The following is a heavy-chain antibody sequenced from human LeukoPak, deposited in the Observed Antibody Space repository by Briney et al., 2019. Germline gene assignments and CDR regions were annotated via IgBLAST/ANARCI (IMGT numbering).Heavy chain of an antibody. CDR1: GGSISSYY. CDR3: ARHYCSYPSCSFDY. CDR2: IYYSGST. V-gene: IGHV4-59*08. J-gene: IGHJ4*02. Sequence: SETLSLTCTVSGGSISSYYWSWIRQPPGKGLEWIGYIYYSGSTNYNPSLKSRVTISVDTSKNQFSLRLSSVTAADTAVYYCARHYCSYPSCSFDYWGQGTLVTVSS. D-gene: IGHD2-2*01.